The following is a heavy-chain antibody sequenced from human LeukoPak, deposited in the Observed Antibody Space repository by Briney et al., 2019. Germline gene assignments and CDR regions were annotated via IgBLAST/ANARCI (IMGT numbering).Heavy chain of an antibody. CDR1: GFTFXSYA. CDR3: AKQLGYCSDGSCYFPY. J-gene: IGHJ4*02. Sequence: GGSLRLSCAASGFTFXSYAMSWVRQAPGKGLEXXXXXSGSGGXTXXXXSVXXXXXISXDNSKSTLCLQMNSLRAEDTAVYYCAKQLGYCSDGSCYFPYWGQGTLVTVSS. V-gene: IGHV3-23*01. D-gene: IGHD2-15*01. CDR2: XSGSGGXT.